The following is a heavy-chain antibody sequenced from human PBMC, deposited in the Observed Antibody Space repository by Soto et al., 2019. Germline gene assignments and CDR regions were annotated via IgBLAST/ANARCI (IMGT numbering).Heavy chain of an antibody. D-gene: IGHD4-17*01. J-gene: IGHJ4*02. CDR1: GFTVSINY. CDR2: IYSGGST. V-gene: IGHV3-53*01. CDR3: AKTEAVARRRLPQEPVYFDY. Sequence: GGSLRLSCAASGFTVSINYMSWVLQAPGKGLEWVSVIYSGGSTYYADSVKGRFTISRDNSKNTLYLQMNSLRAEDTAVYYCAKTEAVARRRLPQEPVYFDYWGQGTLVTVSS.